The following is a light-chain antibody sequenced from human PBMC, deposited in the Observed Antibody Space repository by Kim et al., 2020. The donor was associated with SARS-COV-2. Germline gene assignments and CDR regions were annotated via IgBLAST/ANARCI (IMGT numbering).Light chain of an antibody. CDR3: QEYNSDFT. CDR2: DAS. Sequence: SASVGDGVTITCQASQTISTWLAWYQQKPGKPPNALVYDASSLESGVPSRFRGSGSETEFTLTISSLQPDDFATYYCQEYNSDFTFGPGTKVDIK. CDR1: QTISTW. V-gene: IGKV1-5*01. J-gene: IGKJ3*01.